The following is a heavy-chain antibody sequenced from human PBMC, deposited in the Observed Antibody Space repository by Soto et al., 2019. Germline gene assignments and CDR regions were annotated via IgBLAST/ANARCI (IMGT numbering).Heavy chain of an antibody. J-gene: IGHJ6*02. Sequence: SETLSLTCAVYGGSFSGYYWSWIRQPPGKGLEWIGEINHSGSTNYNPSLKSRVTISVDTSKNQFSLELSSVTAADTAVYYCARESTMVRGVIITSTPYYYYGMDVWGQGTTVT. CDR2: INHSGST. V-gene: IGHV4-34*01. D-gene: IGHD3-10*01. CDR3: ARESTMVRGVIITSTPYYYYGMDV. CDR1: GGSFSGYY.